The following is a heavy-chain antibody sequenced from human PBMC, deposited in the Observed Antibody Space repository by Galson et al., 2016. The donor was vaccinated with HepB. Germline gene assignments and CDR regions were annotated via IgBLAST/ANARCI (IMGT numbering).Heavy chain of an antibody. Sequence: SLRLSCAASGFSFSGYSMNWVRQAPGKGLEWVSYIGAGSRTIDYADSVKGRFTMSRDDAKKSLYLQMSSLRGEDTAVYYCARGGLGSGSYLDYYYPMDVWGRGPTVTVSS. V-gene: IGHV3-48*04. CDR1: GFSFSGYS. CDR2: IGAGSRTI. D-gene: IGHD3-10*01. J-gene: IGHJ6*02. CDR3: ARGGLGSGSYLDYYYPMDV.